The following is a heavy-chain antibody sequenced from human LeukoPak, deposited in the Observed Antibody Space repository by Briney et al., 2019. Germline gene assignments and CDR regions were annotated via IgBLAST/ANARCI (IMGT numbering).Heavy chain of an antibody. CDR1: GGSISSGGYY. V-gene: IGHV4-31*03. D-gene: IGHD2-2*01. CDR3: STDTYCSSTSCHGDYGMDV. CDR2: IYYSGST. J-gene: IGHJ6*02. Sequence: SETLSLTCTVSGGSISSGGYYWSWIRQHTGKGLEWIGYIYYSGSTYYNPSLKSRVTISVDTSKNQFSLKLSSVTAADTAVYYCSTDTYCSSTSCHGDYGMDVWGQGTTVTVSS.